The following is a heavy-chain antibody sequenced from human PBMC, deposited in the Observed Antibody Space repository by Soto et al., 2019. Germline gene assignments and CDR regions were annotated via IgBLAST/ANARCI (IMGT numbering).Heavy chain of an antibody. Sequence: SETLSLTSTVSGGSISSYYWSWIRQPPGKGLEWIGYIYYSGSTNYNPSLKSRVTISVDTSKNQFSLKLSSVTAADTAVYYCARRWGRTFDYWGQGTLVTVSS. V-gene: IGHV4-59*08. CDR2: IYYSGST. CDR3: ARRWGRTFDY. J-gene: IGHJ4*02. D-gene: IGHD7-27*01. CDR1: GGSISSYY.